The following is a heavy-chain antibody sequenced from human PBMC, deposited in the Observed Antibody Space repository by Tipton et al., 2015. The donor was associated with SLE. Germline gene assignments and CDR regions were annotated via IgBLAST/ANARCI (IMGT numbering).Heavy chain of an antibody. CDR2: IWYDGSNK. CDR1: GFTFSSYG. V-gene: IGHV3-33*01. J-gene: IGHJ3*02. D-gene: IGHD3-10*01. Sequence: SGFTFSSYGMHWVRQAPGKGLEWVAVIWYDGSNKFYADSVKGRFTISRDNSKNTLYLQMDNLRAEDTAVYFCARDPCGSGSYPDAFDIWGQGTMVTVSS. CDR3: ARDPCGSGSYPDAFDI.